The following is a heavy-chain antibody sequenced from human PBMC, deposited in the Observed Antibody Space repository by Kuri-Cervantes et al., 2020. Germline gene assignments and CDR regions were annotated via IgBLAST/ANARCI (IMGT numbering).Heavy chain of an antibody. V-gene: IGHV1-18*01. CDR2: ISAYNGNT. J-gene: IGHJ6*02. Sequence: APVKVSCKASGYTFTSYGISWVRQAPGQGLEWMGWISAYNGNTNYAQKLQGRVTMTTDTSTSTAYMELRSLRSDDTAVYYCASGYGSGSYHYYGMDVWGQGTTVTVSS. CDR1: GYTFTSYG. CDR3: ASGYGSGSYHYYGMDV. D-gene: IGHD3-10*01.